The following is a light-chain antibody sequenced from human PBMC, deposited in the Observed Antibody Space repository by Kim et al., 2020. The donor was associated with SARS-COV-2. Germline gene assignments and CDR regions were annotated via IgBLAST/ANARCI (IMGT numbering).Light chain of an antibody. CDR1: QSVSSNY. V-gene: IGKV3-20*01. CDR2: GAS. Sequence: PGESATRPGRASQSVSSNYIAWYQQKPGQAPRLLMHGASSRATGIPDRFSGSGSGTDFTLTIGRLEPEDFAVYYCQQYGRTPPISFGQGTRLEIK. J-gene: IGKJ5*01. CDR3: QQYGRTPPIS.